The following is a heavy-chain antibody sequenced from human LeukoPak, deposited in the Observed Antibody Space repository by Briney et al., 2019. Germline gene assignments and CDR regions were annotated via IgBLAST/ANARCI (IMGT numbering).Heavy chain of an antibody. D-gene: IGHD2-15*01. V-gene: IGHV1-69*04. J-gene: IGHJ4*02. Sequence: SVKVSCKASGGTFSSYAISWVRQAPGQGLEWMGRIIPILGIANYAQKFQGRVTITADKSTSTAYMELSSLRSEDTAVYYCARDGTGYCSGGSCDYWGQGTLVTVSP. CDR2: IIPILGIA. CDR1: GGTFSSYA. CDR3: ARDGTGYCSGGSCDY.